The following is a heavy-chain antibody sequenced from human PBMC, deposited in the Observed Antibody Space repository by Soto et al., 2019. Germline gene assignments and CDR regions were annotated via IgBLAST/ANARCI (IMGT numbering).Heavy chain of an antibody. Sequence: SETLSLTCTVSGGSISSYYWSWIRQPAGKGLEWIGRIYTSGSTNYNPSLKSRVTMSVDTSKNQFSLKLSSVTAADTVVYYCARDGRGGYCSGGSCLLRSRSPEYYYYGMDVWGQGTTVTVSS. V-gene: IGHV4-4*07. CDR1: GGSISSYY. CDR2: IYTSGST. D-gene: IGHD2-15*01. CDR3: ARDGRGGYCSGGSCLLRSRSPEYYYYGMDV. J-gene: IGHJ6*02.